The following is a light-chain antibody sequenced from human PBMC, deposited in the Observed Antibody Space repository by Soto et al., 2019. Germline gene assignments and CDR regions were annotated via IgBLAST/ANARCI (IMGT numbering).Light chain of an antibody. CDR1: SSDVGTYNL. Sequence: QSALTQPASVSGSPGQSITISCTGTSSDVGTYNLVSWYQQHPGNAPRLMIYEVSNRPSGVSHRFSGSKSGNTASLTISGLQAEDEADYYCSSYTSSTTVVFGGGTKLTVL. V-gene: IGLV2-14*02. J-gene: IGLJ2*01. CDR3: SSYTSSTTVV. CDR2: EVS.